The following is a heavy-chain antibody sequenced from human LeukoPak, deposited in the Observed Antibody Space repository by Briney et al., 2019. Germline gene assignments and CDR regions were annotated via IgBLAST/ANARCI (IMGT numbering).Heavy chain of an antibody. D-gene: IGHD3-3*01. Sequence: ASVMVSCKASGYTFTGYYMHWVRQAPGQGLEWMGWINPNSGGTNYAQKFQGRVTMTRDTSISTAYMELSRLRSDDTAVYYCARGGITIFGVVIIFHDYWGQGTLVTVSS. CDR2: INPNSGGT. CDR1: GYTFTGYY. J-gene: IGHJ4*02. V-gene: IGHV1-2*02. CDR3: ARGGITIFGVVIIFHDY.